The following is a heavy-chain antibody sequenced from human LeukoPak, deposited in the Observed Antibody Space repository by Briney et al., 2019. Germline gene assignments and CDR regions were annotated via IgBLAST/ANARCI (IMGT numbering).Heavy chain of an antibody. D-gene: IGHD3-16*01. Sequence: ASVKVSCKASGYTFIFYYIHWVRQAPGQGLEWMGWISAYNGNTNYAQKLQGRVTMTTDTSTSTAYMELRNLRSDDTAVYYCARDTATFHAFDIWGQGTMVTVSS. J-gene: IGHJ3*02. V-gene: IGHV1-18*04. CDR3: ARDTATFHAFDI. CDR1: GYTFIFYY. CDR2: ISAYNGNT.